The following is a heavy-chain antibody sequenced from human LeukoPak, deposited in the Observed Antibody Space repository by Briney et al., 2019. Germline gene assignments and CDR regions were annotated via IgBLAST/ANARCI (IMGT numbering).Heavy chain of an antibody. V-gene: IGHV3-43*02. Sequence: GGSLRLSCVASGLPIADFAMHWVRQAPGKGLEWVSLISGDGVSTFYADSVKGRFSISRGNSKNSLYLEMNSLRTEDAAMYYCAKESGKFDYWGQGTLVAVSS. CDR2: ISGDGVST. CDR1: GLPIADFA. CDR3: AKESGKFDY. J-gene: IGHJ4*02.